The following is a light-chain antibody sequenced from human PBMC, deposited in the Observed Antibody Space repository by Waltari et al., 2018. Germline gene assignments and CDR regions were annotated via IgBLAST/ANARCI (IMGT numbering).Light chain of an antibody. CDR1: QSVSRSY. CDR3: QQYGGSPLT. Sequence: EIVLTQSPGTLSLSPGERVTLSCRASQSVSRSYLAWYQQKPGQAPRLPIYDASNRATGIPDRFSGSGSGTDFTLTISRLEPEDFAVYYCQQYGGSPLTFGGGTKVEIK. J-gene: IGKJ4*01. CDR2: DAS. V-gene: IGKV3-20*01.